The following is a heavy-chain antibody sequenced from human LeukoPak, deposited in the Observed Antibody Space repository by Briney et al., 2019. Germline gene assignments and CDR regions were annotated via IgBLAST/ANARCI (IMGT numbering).Heavy chain of an antibody. CDR2: IYYRGNS. CDR3: ARVRTFGVDY. J-gene: IGHJ4*02. CDR1: GGSISSSTYY. Sequence: SETLSLTCTVSGGSISSSTYYWGWIRQPPGKGLEWIGSIYYRGNSYYNPSLKSRVTISVDTSKNQFSLKLSSVTAADTAVYYCARVRTFGVDYWGQGTLVTVSS. D-gene: IGHD3-10*01. V-gene: IGHV4-39*07.